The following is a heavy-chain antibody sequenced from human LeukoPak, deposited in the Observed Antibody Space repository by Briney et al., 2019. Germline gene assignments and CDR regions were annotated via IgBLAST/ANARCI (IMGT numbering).Heavy chain of an antibody. J-gene: IGHJ3*02. D-gene: IGHD3-10*01. CDR3: ATGGTMVQSNVFDI. CDR1: GYTLTESS. V-gene: IGHV1-24*01. Sequence: ASVKVSFKGSGYTLTESSMQWLRQAPGKGLEWMGGFDPESGETIYAQKFQGRVTVTEHTSTDTAYMELRGLRSEDTAVYYCATGGTMVQSNVFDIWGQGTMATVPS. CDR2: FDPESGET.